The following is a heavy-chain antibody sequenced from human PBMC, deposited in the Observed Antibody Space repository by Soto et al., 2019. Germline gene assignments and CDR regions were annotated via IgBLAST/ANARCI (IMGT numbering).Heavy chain of an antibody. CDR3: ARSLGTFTWLPPDY. Sequence: QVQLVESGGGVVQPGRSPRLSCSASGFTFSTYAMNWVRQAPGKGLEWVAVTSYDGSKNYYADSVKGRFTISRDNSKNTLYLQMNSLRAEDAAVYHCARSLGTFTWLPPDYWGQGTLVTVSS. J-gene: IGHJ4*02. V-gene: IGHV3-30-3*01. D-gene: IGHD3-16*01. CDR2: TSYDGSKN. CDR1: GFTFSTYA.